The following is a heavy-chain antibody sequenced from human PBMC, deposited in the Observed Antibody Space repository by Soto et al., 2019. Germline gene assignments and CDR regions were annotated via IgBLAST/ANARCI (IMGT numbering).Heavy chain of an antibody. CDR1: GGSISSSSYY. J-gene: IGHJ4*02. CDR2: IYYSGST. D-gene: IGHD2-15*01. CDR3: ARASRYCSGGSCHYFDY. V-gene: IGHV4-39*01. Sequence: QLQLQESGPGLVKPSETLSLTCTVSGGSISSSSYYWGWIRQPPGKGLEWIGSIYYSGSTYYNPSLKSRVTMSVXXSXNXXSLMLSSVTAADTAVYYCARASRYCSGGSCHYFDYWGQGTLVTVSS.